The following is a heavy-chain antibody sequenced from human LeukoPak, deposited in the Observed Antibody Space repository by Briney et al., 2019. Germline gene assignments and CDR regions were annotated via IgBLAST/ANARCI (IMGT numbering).Heavy chain of an antibody. CDR2: IYYSGST. CDR1: GDSIISSSYY. J-gene: IGHJ5*02. V-gene: IGHV4-39*07. D-gene: IGHD6-6*01. CDR3: SRVARVAARPNWFDP. Sequence: SETLSLTCTVSGDSIISSSYYWGWIRQPPGKELEWIGSIYYSGSTYYNPSLKSRVTISVDTSKNQFSLKLNSVTAADTAVYYCSRVARVAARPNWFDPWGQGTLVTVSS.